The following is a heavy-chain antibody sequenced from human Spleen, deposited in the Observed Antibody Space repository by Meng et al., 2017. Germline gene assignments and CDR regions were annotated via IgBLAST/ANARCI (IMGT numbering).Heavy chain of an antibody. J-gene: IGHJ4*02. CDR2: IYSGGNT. CDR1: GFTVSHNY. Sequence: ETLSLTCAASGFTVSHNYMSWVRQAPGKGLEWVSVIYSGGNTYYADSVKGRFTISRDNSKNTLYLEMDSLRVADTAVYYCAKTNSYSSGWYGYYFDYWGQGTLVTVSS. CDR3: AKTNSYSSGWYGYYFDY. V-gene: IGHV3-53*01. D-gene: IGHD6-19*01.